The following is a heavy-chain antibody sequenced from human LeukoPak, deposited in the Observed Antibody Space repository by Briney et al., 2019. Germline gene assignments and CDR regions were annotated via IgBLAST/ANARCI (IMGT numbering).Heavy chain of an antibody. Sequence: GGSLRLSCAASGFTFSGSAIHWVRQSFGKGLEWIGHIDKEKNSYATASAYAVSVEGRFTVSRDDSKNMAFLEVSGLKNEDTALYFCTRDSGTYNWLDPWGQGTLVTVSS. J-gene: IGHJ5*02. V-gene: IGHV3-73*01. CDR1: GFTFSGSA. CDR3: TRDSGTYNWLDP. D-gene: IGHD1-26*01. CDR2: IDKEKNSYATAS.